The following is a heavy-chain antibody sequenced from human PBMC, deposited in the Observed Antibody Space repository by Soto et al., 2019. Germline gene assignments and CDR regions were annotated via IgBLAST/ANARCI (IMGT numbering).Heavy chain of an antibody. V-gene: IGHV3-74*01. D-gene: IGHD6-19*01. Sequence: PGGSLRLSCAASGYTFSNYWMHWVRQAPGMGLVWVSRIDNDGRITNYADSVMGRFTISRDNAKDTLYLQMDSLRAEDTAVYYCAILPLGIAVAGTLENWFDPWGQGTLVTVSS. CDR2: IDNDGRIT. CDR1: GYTFSNYW. CDR3: AILPLGIAVAGTLENWFDP. J-gene: IGHJ5*02.